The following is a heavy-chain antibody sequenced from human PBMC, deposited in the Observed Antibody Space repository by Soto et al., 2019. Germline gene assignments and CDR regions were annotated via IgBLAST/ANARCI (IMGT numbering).Heavy chain of an antibody. CDR3: ARAPAYSSSWYGASYYYGMDV. Sequence: GESLRLSCAASGFTFSSYAMHWVRQAPGKGLEWVAVISYDGSNKYYADSVKGRFTISRDNSKNTLYLQMNSLRAEDTAVYYCARAPAYSSSWYGASYYYGMDVWGQGTTVTVSS. D-gene: IGHD6-13*01. V-gene: IGHV3-30-3*01. J-gene: IGHJ6*02. CDR1: GFTFSSYA. CDR2: ISYDGSNK.